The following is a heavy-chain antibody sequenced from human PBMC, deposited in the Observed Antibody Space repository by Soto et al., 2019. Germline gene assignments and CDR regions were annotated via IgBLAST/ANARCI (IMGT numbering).Heavy chain of an antibody. CDR1: GFTFSNAW. V-gene: IGHV3-15*01. D-gene: IGHD4-17*01. J-gene: IGHJ6*03. CDR2: IKSKTDGGTT. Sequence: GGSLRLSCAASGFTFSNAWMSWVRQAPGKGLEWIGRIKSKTDGGTTDYAAPVKGRFTISRDDSKNTLYLQMNSLKTEDTAVYYCTTCPTVTTIYYYYYMDVWGKGTTVTVSS. CDR3: TTCPTVTTIYYYYYMDV.